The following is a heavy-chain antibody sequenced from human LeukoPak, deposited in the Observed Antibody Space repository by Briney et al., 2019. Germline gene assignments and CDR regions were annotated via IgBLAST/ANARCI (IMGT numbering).Heavy chain of an antibody. Sequence: GGALRLSGAASGFTFSYACMSWVRQAPGKGVEWVGHIKSKTDGGTTDYTACVKGRFTISRDDSRNTLYLQMNSLTTEDTPVYYCTTSPVPSSWGQGTLVTVSS. CDR3: TTSPVPSS. CDR2: IKSKTDGGTT. J-gene: IGHJ5*02. V-gene: IGHV3-15*01. CDR1: GFTFSYAC.